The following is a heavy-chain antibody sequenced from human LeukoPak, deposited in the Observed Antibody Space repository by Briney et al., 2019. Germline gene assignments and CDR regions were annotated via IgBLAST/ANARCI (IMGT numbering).Heavy chain of an antibody. D-gene: IGHD6-19*01. CDR2: ISYDGSNK. Sequence: GGSLRLSCAASGFTFSSYAMHWVRQAPGKGLEGVAVISYDGSNKYYADSVKGRFTISRDNSKNTLYLQMNSLRAEDTAVYYCARDFSSGWYSYYYYYYGMDVWGQGTTVTVSS. CDR1: GFTFSSYA. V-gene: IGHV3-30*04. J-gene: IGHJ6*02. CDR3: ARDFSSGWYSYYYYYYGMDV.